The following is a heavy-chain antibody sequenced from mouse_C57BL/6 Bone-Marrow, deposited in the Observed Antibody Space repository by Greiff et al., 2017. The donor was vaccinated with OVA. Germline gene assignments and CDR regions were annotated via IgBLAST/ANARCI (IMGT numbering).Heavy chain of an antibody. J-gene: IGHJ1*03. D-gene: IGHD1-1*01. V-gene: IGHV14-1*01. CDR2: IDPEDGDT. Sequence: EVQLQQSGAELVRPGASVKLSCTASGFNIKDYYMHWVKQRPGQGLEWIGRIDPEDGDTEYAPKFQGKATMTADTSSNTAYLQLSSLTSEDTAVYYCTTNYGSRNWYFDVWGTGTTVTVSS. CDR1: GFNIKDYY. CDR3: TTNYGSRNWYFDV.